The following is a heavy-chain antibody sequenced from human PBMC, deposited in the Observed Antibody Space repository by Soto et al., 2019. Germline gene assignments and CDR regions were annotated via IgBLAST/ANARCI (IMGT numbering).Heavy chain of an antibody. D-gene: IGHD6-6*01. Sequence: GGSLRLSCAASGFTFRSYAMSWVRQAPGRGLEWVSTISGSGDRTFYADSVKGRLTISRDNYKNMLYLQMNSLRAEDMAVYYCAKGDSASREAARISPEYWGQGTLVTVSS. J-gene: IGHJ4*01. V-gene: IGHV3-23*01. CDR1: GFTFRSYA. CDR3: AKGDSASREAARISPEY. CDR2: ISGSGDRT.